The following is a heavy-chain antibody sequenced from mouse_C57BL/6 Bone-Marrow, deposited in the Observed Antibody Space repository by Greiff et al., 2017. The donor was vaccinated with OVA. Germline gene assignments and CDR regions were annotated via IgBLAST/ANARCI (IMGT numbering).Heavy chain of an antibody. Sequence: EVQVVESGGGLVKPGGSLKLSCAASGFTFSDYGMHWVRQAPGKGLEWVAYISSGSSTIYYADTVKGRFTISRDNANNTLFLQMTSLRSEDTAVYYCARINSWYFDVCGRGTAVTVSS. CDR3: ARINSWYFDV. CDR1: GFTFSDYG. V-gene: IGHV5-17*01. CDR2: ISSGSSTI. D-gene: IGHD4-1*02. J-gene: IGHJ1*03.